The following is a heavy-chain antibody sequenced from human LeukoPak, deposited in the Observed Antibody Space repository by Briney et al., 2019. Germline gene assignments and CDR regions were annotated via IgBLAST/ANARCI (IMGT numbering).Heavy chain of an antibody. CDR1: GFTFSSYW. V-gene: IGHV3-74*01. D-gene: IGHD3-10*01. J-gene: IGHJ4*02. CDR2: ISWNSGSI. CDR3: ARERGHYYGSGSYSY. Sequence: PGGSLRLSCAASGFTFSSYWMHWVRQAPGKGLEWVSGISWNSGSIGYADSVKGRFTISRDNSKNTLYLQMNSLRAEDTAVYYCARERGHYYGSGSYSYWGQGTLVTVSS.